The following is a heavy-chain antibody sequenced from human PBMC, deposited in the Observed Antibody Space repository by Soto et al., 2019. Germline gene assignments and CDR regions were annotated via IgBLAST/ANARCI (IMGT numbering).Heavy chain of an antibody. V-gene: IGHV3-30*03. J-gene: IGHJ4*02. CDR1: GFTFSNNG. D-gene: IGHD2-15*01. CDR2: ISSDGINK. Sequence: QVQLVESGGGAVQPGRSLRLSCAASGFTFSNNGIHWVRQAPGKGLEWVAVISSDGINKYYADSVKGRSTISRDNSKNTPFLQMNTLRAEDTAVYYCAMDRYGCSSRLDYWSQGTRVTVSS. CDR3: AMDRYGCSSRLDY.